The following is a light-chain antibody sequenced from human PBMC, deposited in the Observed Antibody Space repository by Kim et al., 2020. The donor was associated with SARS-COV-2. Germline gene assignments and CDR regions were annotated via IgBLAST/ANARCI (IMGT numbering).Light chain of an antibody. Sequence: AAVGDRVTITCRASQTISSWLAWYQQKPGKAPNLLIYKASSVESGVPSRFSGSGSGTEFTLTISGLQPDDFVTYYCQQYMSYPWTFGQGTKVDIK. J-gene: IGKJ1*01. V-gene: IGKV1-5*03. CDR3: QQYMSYPWT. CDR1: QTISSW. CDR2: KAS.